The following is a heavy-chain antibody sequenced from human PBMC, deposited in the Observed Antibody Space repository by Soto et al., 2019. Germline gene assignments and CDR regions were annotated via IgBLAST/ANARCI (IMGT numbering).Heavy chain of an antibody. CDR3: AKANSGSCDDAHDY. Sequence: EVQLLESGGGLVQPGGSLRLSCAASGFTFSSFAMSWVRQAPGKGLEWVSTVSGGGGSTYHADSVKGRFTISRDNSENTLYLQMTSLGAEDTAVYYGAKANSGSCDDAHDYWGQGTLVTVS. CDR1: GFTFSSFA. V-gene: IGHV3-23*01. J-gene: IGHJ4*02. CDR2: VSGGGGST. D-gene: IGHD3-10*01.